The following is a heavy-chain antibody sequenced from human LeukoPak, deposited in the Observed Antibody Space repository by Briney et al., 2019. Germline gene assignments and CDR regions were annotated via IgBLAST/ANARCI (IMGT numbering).Heavy chain of an antibody. CDR2: ISSSSSYI. J-gene: IGHJ6*02. CDR1: GFTFSSYC. V-gene: IGHV3-21*01. CDR3: ARGAYYYDSSGSSYYGMDV. D-gene: IGHD3-22*01. Sequence: KAGGSLRLSCAASGFTFSSYCMNWVRQAPGKGLEWVSSISSSSSYIYYADSVKGRFTISRDNAKNSLYLQMNSLRAEDTAVYYCARGAYYYDSSGSSYYGMDVWGQGTTVTVSS.